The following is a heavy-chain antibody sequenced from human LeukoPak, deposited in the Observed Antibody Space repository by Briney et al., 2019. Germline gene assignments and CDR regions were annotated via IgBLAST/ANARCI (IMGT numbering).Heavy chain of an antibody. CDR1: GFTFSSYS. J-gene: IGHJ5*02. D-gene: IGHD3-9*01. CDR2: ISSSSSYI. Sequence: GGSLRLSCAASGFTFSSYSMNWVRQAPGKGLEWVSSISSSSSYIYYADSVKGRFTISRDDAKNSLYLQMNSLRAEDTAIYYCAKVPRQHDNWFDPWGQGTLVTVSS. CDR3: AKVPRQHDNWFDP. V-gene: IGHV3-21*01.